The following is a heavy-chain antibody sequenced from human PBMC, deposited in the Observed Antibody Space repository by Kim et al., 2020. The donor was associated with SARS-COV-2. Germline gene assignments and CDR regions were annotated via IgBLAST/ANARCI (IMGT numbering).Heavy chain of an antibody. CDR2: ISYDGSNK. CDR3: AKDLRERITMVRGVTAAPFDY. V-gene: IGHV3-30*18. CDR1: GFTFSSYG. J-gene: IGHJ4*02. D-gene: IGHD3-10*01. Sequence: GGSLRLSCAASGFTFSSYGMHWVRQAPGKGLEWVAVISYDGSNKYYADSVKGRFTISRDNSKNTLYLQMNSLRAEDTAVYYCAKDLRERITMVRGVTAAPFDYWGQGTLVTVSS.